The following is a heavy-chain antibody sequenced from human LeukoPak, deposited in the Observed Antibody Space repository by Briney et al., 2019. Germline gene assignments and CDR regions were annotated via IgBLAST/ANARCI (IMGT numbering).Heavy chain of an antibody. J-gene: IGHJ4*02. CDR2: IFGSGGSA. V-gene: IGHV3-23*01. D-gene: IGHD2-15*01. Sequence: HPGGSLRLSCVASGFTFNSYAMYWVRQAPGKGLELISGIFGSGGSAHYADSVRGRFTISRDNSKNTVYLQLDSLRVEDTAVYYCGKTTVGYSSGRYPGWPVDYWGQGALVTVSS. CDR1: GFTFNSYA. CDR3: GKTTVGYSSGRYPGWPVDY.